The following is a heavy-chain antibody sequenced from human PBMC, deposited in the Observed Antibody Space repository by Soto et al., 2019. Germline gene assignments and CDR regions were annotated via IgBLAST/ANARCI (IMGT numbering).Heavy chain of an antibody. V-gene: IGHV4-31*03. J-gene: IGHJ2*01. CDR1: GGSISSGGSY. CDR2: IFHRGST. CDR3: ATWAGSSAWYFDR. Sequence: QVQLQESGPGLLKPSQTLSLSCTVSGGSISSGGSYWSWIRQHPEKGLEWIGYIFHRGSTHYNPSLRSRCTISLDTFKNQFSLKLSSVTAADTAVYFCATWAGSSAWYFDRWGRGTLVTVSS. D-gene: IGHD3-10*01.